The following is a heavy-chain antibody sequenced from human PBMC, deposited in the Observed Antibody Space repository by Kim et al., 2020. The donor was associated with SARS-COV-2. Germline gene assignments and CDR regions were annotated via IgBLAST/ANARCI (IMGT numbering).Heavy chain of an antibody. CDR1: GFTFSSYA. V-gene: IGHV3-64D*06. Sequence: GGSLRLSCSASGFTFSSYAMPWVRQAPGKGLEYVSAISSNGGSTYYADSVKGRFTISRDNSKNTLYLQMSSLRAEDTAVYYCVKDPPAPRPQTGTTFRGDLGFDSWGQGTLVTVSS. J-gene: IGHJ4*02. CDR2: ISSNGGST. CDR3: VKDPPAPRPQTGTTFRGDLGFDS. D-gene: IGHD1-1*01.